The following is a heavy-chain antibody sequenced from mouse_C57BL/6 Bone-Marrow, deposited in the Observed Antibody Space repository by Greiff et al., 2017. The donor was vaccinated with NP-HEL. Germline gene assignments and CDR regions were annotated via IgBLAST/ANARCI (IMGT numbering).Heavy chain of an antibody. CDR1: GYTFTSYW. D-gene: IGHD2-4*01. CDR3: ARFGPFYYYYDGDYFDY. Sequence: QVQLQQSGAELVMPGASVKLSCKASGYTFTSYWMHWVKQRPGQGLEWIGEIDPSDSYTNYNQKFKGKSTLTVDKSSSTAYMQLSSLTSEDAAVYYCARFGPFYYYYDGDYFDYWGQGTTLTVSS. CDR2: IDPSDSYT. V-gene: IGHV1-69*01. J-gene: IGHJ2*01.